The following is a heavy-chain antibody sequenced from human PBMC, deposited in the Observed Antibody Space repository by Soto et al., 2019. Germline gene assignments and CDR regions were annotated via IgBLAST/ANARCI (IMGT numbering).Heavy chain of an antibody. V-gene: IGHV4-31*11. J-gene: IGHJ5*02. Sequence: SETLSLSCVVSGGSLSSYYWNWIRQHPGKGLEWIGYIYYSGSTSYNPSLKSRVTISVDTTKNQFSLKLSSVTAADTAVYYCAREPRAWGQGTLVTVSS. CDR1: GGSLSSYY. CDR2: IYYSGST. CDR3: AREPRA.